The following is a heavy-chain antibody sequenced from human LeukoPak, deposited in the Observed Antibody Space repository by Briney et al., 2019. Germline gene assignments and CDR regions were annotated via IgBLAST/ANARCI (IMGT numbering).Heavy chain of an antibody. V-gene: IGHV4-59*08. CDR3: ARQSGYLDY. J-gene: IGHJ4*02. CDR1: GDSINSYY. CDR2: IYYSGRT. Sequence: PSETLSLTCTVSGDSINSYYWNWIRQPPGKGLEWIGYIYYSGRTDYNPSLKSRVTISLDTSKNQFSLKLNSVTAADTAVYYCARQSGYLDYWGQGTMVTVSS. D-gene: IGHD3-3*01.